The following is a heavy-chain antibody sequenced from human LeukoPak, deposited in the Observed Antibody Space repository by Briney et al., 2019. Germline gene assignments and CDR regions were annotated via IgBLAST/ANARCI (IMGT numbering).Heavy chain of an antibody. D-gene: IGHD1-26*01. Sequence: SETLSLTCAVYGGSFSGYYWSWIRQPPGKGLEWIGEINHSGSTNYNPSLKSRVTMSVDTSKNQFSLKLSSVTAADTAVYYCARNRRATTYPYYYYMDVWGKGTTVTISS. CDR1: GGSFSGYY. V-gene: IGHV4-34*01. J-gene: IGHJ6*03. CDR2: INHSGST. CDR3: ARNRRATTYPYYYYMDV.